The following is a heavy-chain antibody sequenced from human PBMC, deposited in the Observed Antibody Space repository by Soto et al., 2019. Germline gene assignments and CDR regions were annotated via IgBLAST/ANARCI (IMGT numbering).Heavy chain of an antibody. J-gene: IGHJ4*02. CDR3: AKDPRAYSTNMGYYFDY. Sequence: EVQLLESGGGLVQPGGSLRLSCAASGFTFSRHAMSWVRQAPGKGLEWVSTLCAFDNTYYADSVKGRFIISRDISKNTLSLQMNSLRVDDTAVYYCAKDPRAYSTNMGYYFDYWGQGSLVTVSS. V-gene: IGHV3-23*01. CDR2: LCAFDNT. CDR1: GFTFSRHA. D-gene: IGHD6-13*01.